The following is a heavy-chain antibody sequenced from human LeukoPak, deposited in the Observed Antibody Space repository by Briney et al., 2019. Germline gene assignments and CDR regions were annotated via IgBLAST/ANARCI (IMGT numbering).Heavy chain of an antibody. CDR3: ASRDPAMVRGQDH. D-gene: IGHD3-10*01. V-gene: IGHV4-34*01. CDR2: INHSGST. J-gene: IGHJ4*02. Sequence: SETLSLTCAVYGGSFSGYYWSWIRQPPGKGLEWIGEINHSGSTNYNPSLKSRVTISVDTSKNQFSLKLSSVTAADTAVYYCASRDPAMVRGQDHWGQGTLVTVSS. CDR1: GGSFSGYY.